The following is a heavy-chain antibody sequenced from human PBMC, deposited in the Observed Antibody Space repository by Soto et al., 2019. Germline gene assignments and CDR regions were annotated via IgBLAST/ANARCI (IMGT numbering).Heavy chain of an antibody. V-gene: IGHV1-69*06. CDR1: GGTFSSSA. CDR3: ARSETAGHKGFDI. J-gene: IGHJ3*02. Sequence: QVQLEQSGAEVRKPGSSVKVSCKASGGTFSSSAINWLRQAPGQGPEWMGGIIPTFGTSNNIPKLRGRVTITADTSTKTAYMEVSSLTSEDTDMYYCARSETAGHKGFDIWGQGTMVTVSA. CDR2: IIPTFGTS. D-gene: IGHD6-19*01.